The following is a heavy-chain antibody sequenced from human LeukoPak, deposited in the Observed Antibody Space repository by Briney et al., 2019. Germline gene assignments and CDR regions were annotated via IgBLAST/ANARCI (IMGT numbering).Heavy chain of an antibody. V-gene: IGHV4-34*01. Sequence: SETLSLTCAVYGGSFSGYYWSWIRQPPGKGLEWIGEINHSGSTNYNPSLKSRVTISVDTSKNQFSLKLSSVTAADTAVYYCARTLSSWAGAFDYWGQGTLVTVSS. D-gene: IGHD6-13*01. CDR2: INHSGST. CDR3: ARTLSSWAGAFDY. CDR1: GGSFSGYY. J-gene: IGHJ4*02.